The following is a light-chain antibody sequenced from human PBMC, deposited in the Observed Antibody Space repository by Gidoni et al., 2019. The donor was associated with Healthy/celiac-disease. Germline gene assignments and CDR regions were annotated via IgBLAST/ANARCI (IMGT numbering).Light chain of an antibody. CDR1: QSISSY. CDR2: AAS. J-gene: IGKJ2*01. CDR3: QQSYSTPRT. Sequence: DIQMNQYPSSLSASVGDRVTITCRASQSISSYLNWYQQKPGKAPKLLIYAASSLQSGVPSRFSGSGSGTDFPLTISSLQPEDFATYYCQQSYSTPRTFGQGTKLEIK. V-gene: IGKV1-39*01.